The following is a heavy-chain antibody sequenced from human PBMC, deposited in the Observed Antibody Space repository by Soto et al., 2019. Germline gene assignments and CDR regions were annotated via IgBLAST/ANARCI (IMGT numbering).Heavy chain of an antibody. CDR2: IKSKTDGGTT. CDR3: TTSGDPYRRGGY. CDR1: GFTFSNAW. V-gene: IGHV3-15*01. J-gene: IGHJ4*02. D-gene: IGHD3-10*01. Sequence: EVQLVESGGGLVKPGGSLRLSCAASGFTFSNAWMSWVRQAPGKGLEWVGRIKSKTDGGTTDYAAPVKGRFTISRDDSKNTLYLQMNSLKTADTAVYYGTTSGDPYRRGGYWGQGTLVTVSS.